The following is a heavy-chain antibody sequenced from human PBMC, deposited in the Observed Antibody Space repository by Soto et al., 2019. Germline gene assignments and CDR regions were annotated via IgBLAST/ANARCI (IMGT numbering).Heavy chain of an antibody. J-gene: IGHJ4*02. V-gene: IGHV3-30*18. CDR3: AKSDDNYFYFDY. CDR2: ISYDGSNT. CDR1: GFTFSSYG. D-gene: IGHD5-12*01. Sequence: QVQLVESGGGVVQPGRSLRLSCAASGFTFSSYGIHWVRQAPGKGLEWVVVISYDGSNTGYADSVKGRFTISRDNSKNTVYLQMNSLRAADTAVYYCAKSDDNYFYFDYWGQGTLFTVSS.